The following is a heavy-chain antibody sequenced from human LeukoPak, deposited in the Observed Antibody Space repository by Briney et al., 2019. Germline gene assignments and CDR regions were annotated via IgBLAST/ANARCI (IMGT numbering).Heavy chain of an antibody. CDR2: IYYRGTT. CDR1: GGSINRYY. D-gene: IGHD3-22*01. V-gene: IGHV4-59*01. Sequence: PSETLSLTCTVSGGSINRYYWSWIRQPPGKGLEWIGYIYYRGTTTYNPSLKSRVTISVDTSKSQFSLKLTSVTAADTAIYYCARINYDTSGYNIDYWGQGTLSPSLQ. CDR3: ARINYDTSGYNIDY. J-gene: IGHJ4*02.